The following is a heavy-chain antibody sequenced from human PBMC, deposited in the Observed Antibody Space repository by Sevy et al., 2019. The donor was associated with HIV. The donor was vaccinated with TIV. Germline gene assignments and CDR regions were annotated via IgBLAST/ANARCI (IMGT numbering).Heavy chain of an antibody. D-gene: IGHD2-21*01. CDR1: GFPFDTFA. V-gene: IGHV3-23*01. CDR3: GSWVKAHFDS. J-gene: IGHJ4*02. CDR2: IGRGPENI. Sequence: GGSLRLSCTAFGFPFDTFALNWVRQAPGKGLEWVSTIGRGPENIHYADSVKGRFIISRDNSRNTVYLQLNNLGAEDTALYYCGSWVKAHFDSWGQGTPVTVSS.